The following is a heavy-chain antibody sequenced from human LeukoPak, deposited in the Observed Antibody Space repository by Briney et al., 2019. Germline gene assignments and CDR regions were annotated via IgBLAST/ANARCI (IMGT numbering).Heavy chain of an antibody. J-gene: IGHJ6*02. D-gene: IGHD4-11*01. CDR3: ARGFDYSRYYGMDV. CDR2: INHSGST. V-gene: IGHV4-34*01. CDR1: GGSFSGYY. Sequence: ASETLSLTCAVYGGSFSGYYWSWIRQPPGTGLEWIGEINHSGSTNYNPSLKSRVTISLDTSKNQFSLKLSSVTAADTAVYYCARGFDYSRYYGMDVWGQGTTVTVSS.